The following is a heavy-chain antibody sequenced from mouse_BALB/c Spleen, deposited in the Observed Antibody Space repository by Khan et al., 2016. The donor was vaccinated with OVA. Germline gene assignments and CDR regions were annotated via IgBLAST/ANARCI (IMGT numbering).Heavy chain of an antibody. Sequence: QVQLKQSGPELKKPGETVKISCKASGYTFTNYGMNWVKQAPGKGLKWMGWINTYTGEPTYADDFKGRFAFSLETSASTAYLQINNLKNEDTASYFCASGGYWYFDVWGAGTTVTVFS. CDR2: INTYTGEP. D-gene: IGHD1-1*02. J-gene: IGHJ1*01. CDR1: GYTFTNYG. CDR3: ASGGYWYFDV. V-gene: IGHV9-3-1*01.